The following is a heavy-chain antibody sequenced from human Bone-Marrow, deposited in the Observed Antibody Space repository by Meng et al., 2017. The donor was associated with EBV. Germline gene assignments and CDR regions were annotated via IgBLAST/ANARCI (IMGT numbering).Heavy chain of an antibody. CDR3: AKVAVDTAIGIDD. V-gene: IGHV3-23*01. Sequence: EVQLLVSXXGLVQXGGSLRLSCAASGFTFSSYAMSWVRQAPGKGLEWVSAISGSGGSTYYADSVKGRFTISRDNSKNTLYLQMNSLRAEDTAVYYCAKVAVDTAIGIDDWGQGPLGTVAS. J-gene: IGHJ4*02. CDR1: GFTFSSYA. D-gene: IGHD5-18*01. CDR2: ISGSGGST.